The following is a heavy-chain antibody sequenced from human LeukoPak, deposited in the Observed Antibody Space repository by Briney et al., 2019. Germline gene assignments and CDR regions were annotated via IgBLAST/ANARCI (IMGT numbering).Heavy chain of an antibody. J-gene: IGHJ4*02. CDR1: GFTFSSYA. D-gene: IGHD3-3*01. Sequence: PGGSLRLSCAASGFTFSSYAMSWVRQAPGKGLEWVSAISGSGGSTYYADSVKGRFTISRDNSKNTLYPQMNSLRAEDTAVYYCAKRAFYDFWSGSERYWGQGTLVTVSS. CDR2: ISGSGGST. V-gene: IGHV3-23*01. CDR3: AKRAFYDFWSGSERY.